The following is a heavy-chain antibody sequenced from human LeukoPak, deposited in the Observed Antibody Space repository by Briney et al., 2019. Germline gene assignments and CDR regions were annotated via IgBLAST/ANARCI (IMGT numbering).Heavy chain of an antibody. V-gene: IGHV3-21*01. CDR3: ARIREIVVVPAALDY. J-gene: IGHJ4*02. CDR2: ISSSSSYI. Sequence: GGSLRLSCAASGFTFSSYSMNWVRQAPGKGLEWVSSISSSSSYIYYADSVKGRFTISRDNAKNSLYLQMNSLRAEDTAVYYCARIREIVVVPAALDYWGQGTLVTVSS. CDR1: GFTFSSYS. D-gene: IGHD2-2*01.